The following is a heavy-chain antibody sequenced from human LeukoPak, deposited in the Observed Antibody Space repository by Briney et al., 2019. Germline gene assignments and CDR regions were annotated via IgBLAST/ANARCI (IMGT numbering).Heavy chain of an antibody. CDR1: GFTFSSYA. J-gene: IGHJ6*02. Sequence: PGGSLRLSCAASGFTFSSYAMSWVRQAPGKGLEWVSAISGSGGSTYYADSVKGRFTISRDNSKNTLYLQMNSLRSDDTAVYYCARDRDSSSWYGAFPDYYYGMDVWGQGTTVTVSS. CDR2: ISGSGGST. V-gene: IGHV3-23*01. D-gene: IGHD6-13*01. CDR3: ARDRDSSSWYGAFPDYYYGMDV.